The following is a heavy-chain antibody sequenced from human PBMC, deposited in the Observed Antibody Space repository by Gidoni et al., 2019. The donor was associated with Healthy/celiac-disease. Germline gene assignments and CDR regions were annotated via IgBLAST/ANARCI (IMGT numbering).Heavy chain of an antibody. CDR1: GFTFIRYA. CDR3: AKEVSSSYYYYMDV. CDR2: ISGSGGST. D-gene: IGHD1-20*01. J-gene: IGHJ6*03. V-gene: IGHV3-23*01. Sequence: EVQLLESGGGLVQPGGSLRLSCAASGFTFIRYAMSWVRQSPGKGLEWVSAISGSGGSTYYADSVKGRFTISRDNSKNTLYLQMNSLRAEDTAVYYCAKEVSSSYYYYMDVWGKGTTVTVSS.